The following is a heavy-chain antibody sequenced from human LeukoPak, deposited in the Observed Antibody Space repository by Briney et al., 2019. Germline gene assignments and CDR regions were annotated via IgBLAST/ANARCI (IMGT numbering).Heavy chain of an antibody. J-gene: IGHJ5*01. CDR3: ARRKSGGYSGYIDS. Sequence: SETLSLTCTVSGDSISRSSYLWGWVRQPPGKGLGWIGSFYYSGSTYYSPSLKSRVTISADTYKNQFSLILSSVTAADTAVYYCARRKSGGYSGYIDSWGQGTPVTVSS. CDR1: GDSISRSSYL. D-gene: IGHD5-12*01. CDR2: FYYSGST. V-gene: IGHV4-39*01.